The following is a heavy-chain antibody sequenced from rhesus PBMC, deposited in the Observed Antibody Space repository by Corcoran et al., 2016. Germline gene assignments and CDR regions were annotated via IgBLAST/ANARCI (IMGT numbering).Heavy chain of an antibody. CDR2: IYGSNGST. D-gene: IGHD6-25*01. V-gene: IGHV4S7*01. CDR3: ARGQAAAGGY. Sequence: QVQLQESGPGLVKPSETLSLTCAVSGYSISSNYWSWIRQPPGKGLEWIWYIYGSNGSTYYNPPLKSRVTISIDTSKNQFSLKLGSVTAADTAVYYCARGQAAAGGYWGQGVLVTVSS. J-gene: IGHJ4*01. CDR1: GYSISSNY.